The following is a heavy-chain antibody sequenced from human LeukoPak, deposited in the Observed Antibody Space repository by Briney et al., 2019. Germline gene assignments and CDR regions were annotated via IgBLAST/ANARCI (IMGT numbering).Heavy chain of an antibody. CDR3: ARRAYYYGSGSYQHYYYYYYMDV. CDR1: GGSISSSSYY. J-gene: IGHJ6*03. CDR2: IYYSGST. D-gene: IGHD3-10*01. V-gene: IGHV4-39*01. Sequence: SETLSLTCTVSGGSISSSSYYWGWIRQPPGKGLEWIGSIYYSGSTYYNPSLKSRVTISVDTSKNQFSLKLSSVTAADTAVYYCARRAYYYGSGSYQHYYYYYYMDVWGKGTTVTVSS.